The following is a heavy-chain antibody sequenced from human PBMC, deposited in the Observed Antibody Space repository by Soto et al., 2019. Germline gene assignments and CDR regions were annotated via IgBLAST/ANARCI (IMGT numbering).Heavy chain of an antibody. D-gene: IGHD2-2*01. CDR3: ARGYCNSIGCSHYFDY. CDR1: GYTFTGNY. CDR2: INPTTGDT. V-gene: IGHV1-2*02. J-gene: IGHJ4*02. Sequence: ASVKVSCKAAGYTFTGNYMHWVRQAPGQGLEWMALINPTTGDTKYAQKFQGRVTMTWDTAISTAYMELSRLRSDDTAIYFCARGYCNSIGCSHYFDYWGQGTMVTVSS.